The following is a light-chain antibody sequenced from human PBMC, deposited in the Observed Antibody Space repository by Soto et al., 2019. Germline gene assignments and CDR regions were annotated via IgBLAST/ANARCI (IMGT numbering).Light chain of an antibody. J-gene: IGLJ2*01. CDR1: SSDVGGYNY. CDR3: SSYTSTSTVV. Sequence: QSALTQPASVSGSPGQSITISCTGTSSDVGGYNYVSWYQHHPGKAPKLMIYDVSNRPSGVSNRFSGSKSDNTASLTISGLQDEDEADYYCSSYTSTSTVVFGGGTKLTVL. CDR2: DVS. V-gene: IGLV2-14*03.